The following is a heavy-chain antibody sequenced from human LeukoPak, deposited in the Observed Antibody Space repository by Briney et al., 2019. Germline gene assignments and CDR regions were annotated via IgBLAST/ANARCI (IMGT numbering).Heavy chain of an antibody. CDR3: ARDNYLVGYSYGTYYYYMDV. J-gene: IGHJ6*03. V-gene: IGHV1-8*03. D-gene: IGHD5-18*01. CDR1: GYTFTSYD. CDR2: MNPNSGNT. Sequence: ASVKVSCKASGYTFTSYDINWVRQATGQGLEWMGWMNPNSGNTGYAQKFQSRVTITRNTSISTAYMELSSLRSEDTAVYYCARDNYLVGYSYGTYYYYMDVWGKGTTVTVSS.